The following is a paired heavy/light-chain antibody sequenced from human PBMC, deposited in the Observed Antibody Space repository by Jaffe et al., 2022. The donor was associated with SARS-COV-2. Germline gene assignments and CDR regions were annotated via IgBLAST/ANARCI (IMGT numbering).Light chain of an antibody. V-gene: IGKV1-17*02. CDR1: QGLMTD. J-gene: IGKJ2*03. CDR2: GAS. Sequence: QMTQSPSSLSASVGDRVTITCRASQGLMTDLAWYQQKPGKAPRRLIYGASKLHSGVPSRFSGRGSGTEFTLTIDNLQPDDLATYYCLQHYSVPPYSFGPGTKVEIK. CDR3: LQHYSVPPYS.
Heavy chain of an antibody. V-gene: IGHV3-23*04. D-gene: IGHD1-26*01. Sequence: EAQLAESGGRLIRPGGSLRLSCAASGLSFSSYPMSWVRQVPGKGLEWISSISGNGGETFYEESVRGRFSISRDNSKKMVYIQMNSVRVEDTAIYYCAKIGSHSGSYPDSYGMDVWGQGTTVTVSS. CDR3: AKIGSHSGSYPDSYGMDV. CDR1: GLSFSSYP. CDR2: ISGNGGET. J-gene: IGHJ6*02.